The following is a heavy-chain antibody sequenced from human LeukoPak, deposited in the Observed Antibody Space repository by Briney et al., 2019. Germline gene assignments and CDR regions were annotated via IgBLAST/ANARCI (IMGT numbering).Heavy chain of an antibody. CDR3: AKGGSYSSGYYHGNRYYFDY. Sequence: GGSLRLSCAASGFTFDDYAMHWVRHAPGKGLEWVSGISWNSGSIGYADSVKGRFTISRDNAKNSLYLQMNSLRAEDTALYYCAKGGSYSSGYYHGNRYYFDYWGQGTLVTVSS. D-gene: IGHD3-22*01. J-gene: IGHJ4*02. V-gene: IGHV3-9*01. CDR2: ISWNSGSI. CDR1: GFTFDDYA.